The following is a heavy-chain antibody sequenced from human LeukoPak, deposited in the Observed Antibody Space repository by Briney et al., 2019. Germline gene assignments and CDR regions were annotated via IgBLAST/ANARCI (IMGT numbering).Heavy chain of an antibody. Sequence: PSQTLSLTCTVSGGSISSGDYYWSWIRQPPGKGLEWIGYIYNSASTYYNPSLKSRVTISVDTSKNQLSLKLSSVTAADTAVYYCARGGDYGGNYGNWGQGTLVTVSS. D-gene: IGHD4-23*01. V-gene: IGHV4-30-4*01. CDR2: IYNSAST. CDR3: ARGGDYGGNYGN. J-gene: IGHJ4*02. CDR1: GGSISSGDYY.